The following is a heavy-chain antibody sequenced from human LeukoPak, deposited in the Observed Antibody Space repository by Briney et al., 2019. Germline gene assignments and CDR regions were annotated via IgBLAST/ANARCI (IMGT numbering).Heavy chain of an antibody. D-gene: IGHD3-22*01. J-gene: IGHJ4*02. V-gene: IGHV4-39*07. CDR1: GGSITTSDNY. CDR2: MHYSGST. Sequence: SETLSLTCIVSGGSITTSDNYWGWIRQPPGKGLEWIGSMHYSGSTYYNPSLKSRVTMSIDRSTNQFSLKLSSVTAADTAVYYCARATYYDSSGYYFLGYYFDYWGQGTLVTVSS. CDR3: ARATYYDSSGYYFLGYYFDY.